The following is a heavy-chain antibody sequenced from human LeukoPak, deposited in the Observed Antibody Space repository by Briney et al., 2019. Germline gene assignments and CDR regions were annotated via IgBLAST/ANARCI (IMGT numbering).Heavy chain of an antibody. CDR3: ATDITMVRGVGYFDY. CDR1: RYTFTSYG. Sequence: GASVKVSCKASRYTFTSYGISWVRQAPGQGLEWMGWISAYNGNTNYAQKLQGRVTMTTDTSTSTAYMELSSLRSEDTAAYYCATDITMVRGVGYFDYWGQGTLVTVSS. CDR2: ISAYNGNT. D-gene: IGHD3-10*01. J-gene: IGHJ4*02. V-gene: IGHV1-18*01.